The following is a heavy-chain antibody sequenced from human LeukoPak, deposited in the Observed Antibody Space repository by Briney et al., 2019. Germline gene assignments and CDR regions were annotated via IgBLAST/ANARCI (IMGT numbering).Heavy chain of an antibody. J-gene: IGHJ5*02. D-gene: IGHD3-22*01. CDR3: ARRRDYDSSGYYHNWFDP. Sequence: ASVKVSCKASGYTFTSCGISWVRQAPGQGLERMGWISAYNGNTNYAQKLQGRVTMTTDTSTSTAYMELRSLRSDDTAVYYCARRRDYDSSGYYHNWFDPWGQGTLVTVSS. V-gene: IGHV1-18*01. CDR1: GYTFTSCG. CDR2: ISAYNGNT.